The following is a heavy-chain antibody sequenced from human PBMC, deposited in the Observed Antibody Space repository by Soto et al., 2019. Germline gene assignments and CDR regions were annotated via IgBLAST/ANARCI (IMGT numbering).Heavy chain of an antibody. CDR1: GFTFSTYE. CDR2: ISVSGNII. CDR3: VRDTMRASAAASLDY. D-gene: IGHD6-13*01. J-gene: IGHJ4*02. V-gene: IGHV3-48*03. Sequence: GGSLRLSCAASGFTFSTYEFNWVRQAPGRGLEWISYISVSGNIIKYADCVKGRFTISRDNAENSLHLHMSSLRVDDTAVYFCVRDTMRASAAASLDYWGQGTQVTVSS.